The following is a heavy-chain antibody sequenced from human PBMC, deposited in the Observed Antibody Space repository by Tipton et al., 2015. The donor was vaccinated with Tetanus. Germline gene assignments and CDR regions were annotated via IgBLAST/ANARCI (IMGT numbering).Heavy chain of an antibody. Sequence: SLRLSCAASGFTLSDYYMSWIRQAPGKGLEWLSYISSSGATINYADSVKGRFTLSRDTAKNSLYLLMDSLRAGDTAVYYCAKDLRQLVRVDAFDTWGQGTLVTVSS. CDR2: ISSSGATI. CDR3: AKDLRQLVRVDAFDT. CDR1: GFTLSDYY. V-gene: IGHV3-11*01. J-gene: IGHJ3*02. D-gene: IGHD6-6*01.